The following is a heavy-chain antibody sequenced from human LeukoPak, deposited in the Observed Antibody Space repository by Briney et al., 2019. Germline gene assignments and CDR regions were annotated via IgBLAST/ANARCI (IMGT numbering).Heavy chain of an antibody. V-gene: IGHV3-23*01. Sequence: GGSLRLSCAPPGFTFSTYAMRWVRQSLGKGLEWVSLSSSSGDNTYYADSVEGRFTISRDNSRNPLYLQMNSLRAEDTAVYYCAKVGTTSGWYGAFDYWGQGTLVTVSS. J-gene: IGHJ4*02. CDR1: GFTFSTYA. D-gene: IGHD6-19*01. CDR2: SSSSGDNT. CDR3: AKVGTTSGWYGAFDY.